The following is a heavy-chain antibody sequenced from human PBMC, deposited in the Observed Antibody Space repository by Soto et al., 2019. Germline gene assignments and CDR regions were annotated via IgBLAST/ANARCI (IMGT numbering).Heavy chain of an antibody. CDR2: INPNSGGT. CDR3: AREDTSSTSRAFDY. CDR1: GYTFTGYY. V-gene: IGHV1-2*04. D-gene: IGHD2-2*01. J-gene: IGHJ4*02. Sequence: ASVKVSCKASGYTFTGYYMHWVRQAPGQGLEWMGWINPNSGGTNYAQKFQGWVTMTRDTSISTAYMELSRLRSDDTAVYYCAREDTSSTSRAFDYWGQGTLVTVSS.